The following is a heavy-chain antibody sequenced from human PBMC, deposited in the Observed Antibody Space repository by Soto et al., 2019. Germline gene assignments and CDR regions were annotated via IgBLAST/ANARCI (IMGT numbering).Heavy chain of an antibody. D-gene: IGHD3-3*01. V-gene: IGHV4-30-2*01. CDR3: ARELRARFDP. CDR1: GGSISSGGYS. CDR2: ISESGST. J-gene: IGHJ5*02. Sequence: SETLSLTCAVSGGSISSGGYSWSWIRQTPGKGLEWIGYISESGSTNYNKSLKSRVTISADRSKNHVSLRVTSVTAADTAIYYCARELRARFDPWGQGILVTV.